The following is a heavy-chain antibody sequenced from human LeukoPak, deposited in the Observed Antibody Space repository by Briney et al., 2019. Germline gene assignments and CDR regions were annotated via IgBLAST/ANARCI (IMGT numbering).Heavy chain of an antibody. CDR2: IIPIFGTA. V-gene: IGHV1-69*01. J-gene: IGHJ5*02. D-gene: IGHD4-17*01. CDR3: ARSYGDYVGDP. Sequence: ASVKVSCKASVGTFSSYAISWVRQAPGQGLEWMGGIIPIFGTANYAQKFQGRVTITADESTSTAYMELSSLRSEDTAVYYCARSYGDYVGDPWGQGTLVTVSS. CDR1: VGTFSSYA.